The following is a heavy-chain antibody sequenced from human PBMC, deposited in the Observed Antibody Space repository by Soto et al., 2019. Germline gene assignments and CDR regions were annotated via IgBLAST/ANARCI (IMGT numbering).Heavy chain of an antibody. D-gene: IGHD6-13*01. CDR1: GGSISSYY. CDR2: INHSGST. CDR3: ARGHAVAAAGTRWFDP. Sequence: PSETLSLTCSVSGGSISSYYWSWIRQPPGKGLEWIGEINHSGSTNYNPSLKSRVTISVDTSKYQFSLKLSSVTAADTAVYYCARGHAVAAAGTRWFDPWGQGTLVTVSS. V-gene: IGHV4-34*01. J-gene: IGHJ5*02.